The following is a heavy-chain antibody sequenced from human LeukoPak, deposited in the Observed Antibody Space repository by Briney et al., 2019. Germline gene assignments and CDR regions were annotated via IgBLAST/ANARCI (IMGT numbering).Heavy chain of an antibody. D-gene: IGHD3-16*01. CDR1: GFTFSSSS. CDR2: INSDSRLM. V-gene: IGHV3-21*01. CDR3: ARDLLDDYSLDY. J-gene: IGHJ4*02. Sequence: GGSLRLSCAASGFTFSSSSMNCVRQAPGKGLEWVSSINSDSRLMYYAESVKGRFTISRDNARNSLYLQLNSLRAEDTAVYFCARDLLDDYSLDYSGQGNLVTVSS.